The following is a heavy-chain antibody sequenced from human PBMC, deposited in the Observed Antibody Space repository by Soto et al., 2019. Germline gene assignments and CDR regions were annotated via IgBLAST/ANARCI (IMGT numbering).Heavy chain of an antibody. CDR1: GFTLSDFA. J-gene: IGHJ6*02. CDR3: ARAMPGMDV. CDR2: ISNDGGYQ. Sequence: QAQLAESGGGVVQPGRSLRLSCAASGFTLSDFAMHWVRQAPGKGLEWVALISNDGGYQHYGDSVRGRFTISRDNSKHMLYLQMTSLRLEVTAVYYCARAMPGMDVWGQGTTVTVSS. D-gene: IGHD2-2*01. V-gene: IGHV3-30-3*01.